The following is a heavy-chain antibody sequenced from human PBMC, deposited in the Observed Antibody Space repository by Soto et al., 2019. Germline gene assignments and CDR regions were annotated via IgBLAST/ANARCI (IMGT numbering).Heavy chain of an antibody. J-gene: IGHJ3*02. Sequence: PGESLKISCKGSGYRFTSYWIAWVRQMPGKGLEWMGIIYPDDSDTRYSPSFQGQVTISADKSISTAYLQWSSLKASDSAMYYCARTSRVAVAGTRDDAFDIWGQGTMGTVSS. CDR1: GYRFTSYW. V-gene: IGHV5-51*01. D-gene: IGHD6-19*01. CDR3: ARTSRVAVAGTRDDAFDI. CDR2: IYPDDSDT.